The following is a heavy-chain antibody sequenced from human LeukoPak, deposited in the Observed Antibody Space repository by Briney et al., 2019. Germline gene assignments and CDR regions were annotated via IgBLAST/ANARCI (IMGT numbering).Heavy chain of an antibody. J-gene: IGHJ5*02. V-gene: IGHV1-46*01. Sequence: ASVKVSCKASGYTFTSYYMHWVRQAPGQGLEWMGIINPSGGSTSYAQKFQGRVTMTRDTSTSTVYMELSSLRSEDTAVYYCARDRLAVAGSNWFDPWGQGTLVTVSS. CDR2: INPSGGST. D-gene: IGHD6-19*01. CDR3: ARDRLAVAGSNWFDP. CDR1: GYTFTSYY.